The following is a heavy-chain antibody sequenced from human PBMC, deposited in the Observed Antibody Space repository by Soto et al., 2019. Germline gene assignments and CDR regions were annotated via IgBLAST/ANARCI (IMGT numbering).Heavy chain of an antibody. D-gene: IGHD1-26*01. CDR1: GYTCTTFF. J-gene: IGHJ4*02. CDR2: INPSDGTT. CDR3: TRDLGGSYFDY. V-gene: IGHV1-46*01. Sequence: QVQLVQSGAEVKRPGASVKVSCKASGYTCTTFFIHWVRQAAGQGLEWMAVINPSDGTTTYAQKFQGRVTMTRDTSTSTVYMDLGSLTSEDTAVYFCTRDLGGSYFDYWGQGTQVTVSS.